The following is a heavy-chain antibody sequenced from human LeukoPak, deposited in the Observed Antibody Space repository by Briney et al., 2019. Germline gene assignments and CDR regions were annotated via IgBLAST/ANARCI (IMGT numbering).Heavy chain of an antibody. Sequence: ASVKVSCKASGYTFTDYYVNWVRQAPGQGLEWMGWINPNSGGTNYAQNFQGRVTMTRDTSMTTAYMELSRLRSDDTAVYYCAREYSTGWNDAFDIWGQGTMVTVSS. CDR1: GYTFTDYY. CDR2: INPNSGGT. V-gene: IGHV1-2*02. D-gene: IGHD6-19*01. CDR3: AREYSTGWNDAFDI. J-gene: IGHJ3*02.